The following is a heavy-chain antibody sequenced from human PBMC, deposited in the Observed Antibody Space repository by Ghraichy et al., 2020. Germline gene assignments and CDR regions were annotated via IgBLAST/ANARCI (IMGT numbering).Heavy chain of an antibody. CDR2: MNEDGTIT. Sequence: GGSLRLSCAASGFTFRNFWMHWVRQVPGKGLVWVSRMNEDGTITTYADSVKGRFTISRDNAKNTLYLQMNSLRVDDSAVYYCASGLSGRSGSWGQGTLVTVSS. J-gene: IGHJ5*02. V-gene: IGHV3-74*01. CDR1: GFTFRNFW. CDR3: ASGLSGRSGS. D-gene: IGHD1-26*01.